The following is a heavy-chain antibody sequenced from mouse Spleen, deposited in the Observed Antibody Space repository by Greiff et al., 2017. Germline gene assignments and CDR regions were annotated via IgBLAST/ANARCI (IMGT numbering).Heavy chain of an antibody. CDR1: GFTFSSYY. J-gene: IGHJ2*01. Sequence: EVHLVESGGGLVKLGGSLKLSCAASGFTFSSYYMSWVRQTPEKRLEWVATISSGGGSTYYPDSVKGRFTISRDNAKNTLYLQMSSLNSEDTAVYYCAREGDLLFDYWGQGTTLTVSS. V-gene: IGHV5-12-1*01. CDR3: AREGDLLFDY. D-gene: IGHD1-1*01. CDR2: ISSGGGST.